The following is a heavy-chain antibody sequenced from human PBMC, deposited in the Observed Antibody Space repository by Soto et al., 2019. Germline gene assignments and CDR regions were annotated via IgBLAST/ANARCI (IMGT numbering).Heavy chain of an antibody. CDR1: GASVNDYY. Sequence: SETLSLTGTVSGASVNDYYCNWVRQPLWKGLEWIGFIHYTGSRIFNPSLQSRVTMSVDVSQNQFSLRLTSVTAADTAIYYCARWGHTAVKAFDIWGQGTTLTVSS. J-gene: IGHJ3*02. CDR3: ARWGHTAVKAFDI. CDR2: IHYTGSR. D-gene: IGHD4-4*01. V-gene: IGHV4-59*02.